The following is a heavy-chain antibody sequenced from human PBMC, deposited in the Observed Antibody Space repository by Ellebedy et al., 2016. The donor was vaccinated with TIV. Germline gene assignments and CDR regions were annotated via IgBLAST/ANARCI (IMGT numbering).Heavy chain of an antibody. Sequence: PGGSLRLSCAASGFTFSSYWMHWVRQAPGKGLVWVSRINPDGSSTDYADSVKGRFTISRDNAKNTLYLQMNSLRAEDTAVYYCARILCAGDCSQFGFDYWGQGTLVPVSS. CDR2: INPDGSST. V-gene: IGHV3-74*01. J-gene: IGHJ4*02. CDR1: GFTFSSYW. D-gene: IGHD2-21*02. CDR3: ARILCAGDCSQFGFDY.